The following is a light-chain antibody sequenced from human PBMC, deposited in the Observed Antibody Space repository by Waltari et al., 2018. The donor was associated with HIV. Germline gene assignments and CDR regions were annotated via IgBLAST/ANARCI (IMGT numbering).Light chain of an antibody. CDR3: QSSDSTLSGSV. CDR1: RSNIGTHE. CDR2: NTN. V-gene: IGLV1-40*01. Sequence: QSVLTQPPSVSGAPGQRVTLSCPGSRSNIGTHEVHWYQQFRGPAPRLLIYNTNTRPSGVPDRFSGSKSDTSASLAINGLQAEDEADYYCQSSDSTLSGSVFGGGTKLTVL. J-gene: IGLJ2*01.